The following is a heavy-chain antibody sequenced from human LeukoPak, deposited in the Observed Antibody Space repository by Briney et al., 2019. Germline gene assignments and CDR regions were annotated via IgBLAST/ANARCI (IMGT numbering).Heavy chain of an antibody. CDR2: ISSSSSSYI. D-gene: IGHD4-17*01. J-gene: IGHJ4*02. Sequence: GGSLRLSCAASGFTFSSYSMNWVRQAPGKGLEWVSSISSSSSSYIYYADSVEGRFTISRDNAKNSLYLQMNSLRAEDTAVYYCARGTTVTTVAYFDYWGQGTLVTVSS. V-gene: IGHV3-21*01. CDR1: GFTFSSYS. CDR3: ARGTTVTTVAYFDY.